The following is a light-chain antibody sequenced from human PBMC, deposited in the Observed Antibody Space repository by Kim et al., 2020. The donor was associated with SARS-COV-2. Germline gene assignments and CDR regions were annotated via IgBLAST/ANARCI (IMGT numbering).Light chain of an antibody. Sequence: SPRVRVTLSCRASQSVSNNLAWYQHQPGQAPRLLIYGASTRATDIPARFSGSGSGTEFTLTINSLQSDDFAVYYCQQYNDWPLLTFGGGTKVDIK. CDR3: QQYNDWPLLT. J-gene: IGKJ4*01. CDR1: QSVSNN. V-gene: IGKV3-15*01. CDR2: GAS.